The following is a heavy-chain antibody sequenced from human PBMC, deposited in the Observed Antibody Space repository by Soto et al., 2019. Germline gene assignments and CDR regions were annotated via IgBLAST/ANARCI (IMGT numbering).Heavy chain of an antibody. CDR2: INPNSGGT. J-gene: IGHJ5*02. D-gene: IGHD6-13*01. CDR3: ARHSGYSSSWYWFDP. Sequence: ASVKVSCKASGYTFTGYYMHWVRQAPGQGLEWMGWINPNSGGTNYAQKFQGWVTMTRDTSISTAYMELSRLRSDDTAVYYCARHSGYSSSWYWFDPWGQGTLVTVSS. V-gene: IGHV1-2*04. CDR1: GYTFTGYY.